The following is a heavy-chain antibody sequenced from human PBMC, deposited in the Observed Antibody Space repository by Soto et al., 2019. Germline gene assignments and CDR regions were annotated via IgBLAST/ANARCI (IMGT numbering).Heavy chain of an antibody. Sequence: SQTLSLTCVISGDSVSSTSAAWSWIRQCPSRGLEWLGRTDYRSNWYSDYAVSVKSRITINTDTSKNQFSLQLKSVTPEDTAVYYCARGSYYSGCVGGQGTLVTFSS. CDR3: ARGSYYSGCV. V-gene: IGHV6-1*01. J-gene: IGHJ4*02. CDR1: GDSVSSTSAA. D-gene: IGHD6-19*01. CDR2: TDYRSNWYS.